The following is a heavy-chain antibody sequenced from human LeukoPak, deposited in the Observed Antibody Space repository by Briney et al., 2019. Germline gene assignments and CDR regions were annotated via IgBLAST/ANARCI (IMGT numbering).Heavy chain of an antibody. V-gene: IGHV4-61*02. CDR2: IYTSGST. Sequence: SETLSLTCTVSGGSTSSGSYYWSWIRQPAGKGLEWIGRIYTSGSTNYNPSLKSRVTISVNTSKNQFSLKLSSVTAADTAVYYCARGQYSSSAYYFDYWGQGTLVTVSS. CDR1: GGSTSSGSYY. J-gene: IGHJ4*02. D-gene: IGHD6-13*01. CDR3: ARGQYSSSAYYFDY.